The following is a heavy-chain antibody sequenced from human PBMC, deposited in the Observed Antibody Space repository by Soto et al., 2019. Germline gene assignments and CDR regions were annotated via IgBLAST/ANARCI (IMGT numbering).Heavy chain of an antibody. CDR2: ISSGSTYI. J-gene: IGHJ6*02. D-gene: IGHD4-4*01. Sequence: EMQLVESGGGLVKPGGSLRLSCSASGFTFNTYSLNWVRQAPGKGLEWVSSISSGSTYIYYRNSVKGRFTISRDNGKTPLFVKMNSLRAEDPDIYYCSTTTITGGFGMDVWGQGNSVSVSS. CDR3: STTTITGGFGMDV. V-gene: IGHV3-21*01. CDR1: GFTFNTYS.